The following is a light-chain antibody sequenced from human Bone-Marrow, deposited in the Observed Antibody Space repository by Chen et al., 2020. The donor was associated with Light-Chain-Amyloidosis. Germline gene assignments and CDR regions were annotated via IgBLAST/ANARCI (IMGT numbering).Light chain of an antibody. CDR1: DLPTKY. Sequence: SYELTQPPSVAVSPGQTARITCSGDDLPTKYAYWYHQNPGQAPVLVIHRDTERPSGISERFSGSSSGTTATLTISGVQAEDEADYHCQSADSSGTYEVIFGGGTKLTVL. V-gene: IGLV3-25*03. CDR2: RDT. CDR3: QSADSSGTYEVI. J-gene: IGLJ2*01.